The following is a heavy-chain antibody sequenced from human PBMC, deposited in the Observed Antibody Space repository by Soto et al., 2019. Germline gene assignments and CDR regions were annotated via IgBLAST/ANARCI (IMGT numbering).Heavy chain of an antibody. Sequence: ASVKVSCKASGYTFTRYTAHWVRQAPGQGLEWMAMINPSGGSTYYVKTFEGGVTLTSDTSTSTVFMELSSLRSEDTAVYYCARMKGGGSEYFFDYWGQGTLVTVSS. D-gene: IGHD2-15*01. CDR1: GYTFTRYT. J-gene: IGHJ4*02. CDR3: ARMKGGGSEYFFDY. CDR2: INPSGGST. V-gene: IGHV1-46*01.